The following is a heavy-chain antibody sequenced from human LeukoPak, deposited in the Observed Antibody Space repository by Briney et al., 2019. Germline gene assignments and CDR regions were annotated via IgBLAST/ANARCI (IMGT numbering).Heavy chain of an antibody. CDR1: GGTFSSYA. J-gene: IGHJ4*02. Sequence: SVKVSCKASGGTFSSYAISWVRQAPGQGLEWMGGIIPIFGTANYAQKFQGRVTITADESMSTAYMELCSLRSEDTAVYYCARACRDGYNYEVDYWGQGTLVTVSS. V-gene: IGHV1-69*13. D-gene: IGHD5-24*01. CDR2: IIPIFGTA. CDR3: ARACRDGYNYEVDY.